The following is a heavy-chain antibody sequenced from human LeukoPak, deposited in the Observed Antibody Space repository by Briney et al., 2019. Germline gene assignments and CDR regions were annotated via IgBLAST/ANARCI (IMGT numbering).Heavy chain of an antibody. CDR2: IWYDGSNK. J-gene: IGHJ3*02. CDR3: TRDPALEERTGFDI. V-gene: IGHV3-33*08. D-gene: IGHD1-14*01. Sequence: GGSLRLSCAVSGFTFRNAWMSWVRQAPGKGLEWVAVIWYDGSNKYYADSVKGRFTISRDNSKNTLYLQMNSLRAEDTAVYYCTRDPALEERTGFDIWGQGTMVTLSS. CDR1: GFTFRNAW.